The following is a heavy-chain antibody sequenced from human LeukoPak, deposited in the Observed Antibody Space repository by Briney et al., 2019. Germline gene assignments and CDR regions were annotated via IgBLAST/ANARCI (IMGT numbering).Heavy chain of an antibody. Sequence: SETLSLTCTVSGGSISSGGYYWSWIRQHPGKGLEWIGYIYYSGSTYYNPSLKSRVTISVDTSKNQFSLKLSSVTAADTAVYYCARDLGYYDSSGYYSPSGPPGYWGQGTLVTVSS. CDR1: GGSISSGGYY. CDR2: IYYSGST. J-gene: IGHJ4*02. V-gene: IGHV4-31*03. CDR3: ARDLGYYDSSGYYSPSGPPGY. D-gene: IGHD3-22*01.